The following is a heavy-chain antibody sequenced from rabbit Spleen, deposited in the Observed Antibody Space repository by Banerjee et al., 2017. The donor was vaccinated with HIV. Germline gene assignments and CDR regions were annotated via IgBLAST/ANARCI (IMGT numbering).Heavy chain of an antibody. D-gene: IGHD8-1*01. CDR3: ARDSGSSFSSYGMDL. CDR2: IDSGSSGFT. V-gene: IGHV1S40*01. CDR1: EVSFSFRSY. J-gene: IGHJ6*01. Sequence: QSLEESGGDLVKPGASLTLTCTASEVSFSFRSYMSWVRQAPGKGLEWIACIDSGSSGFTYFANWAKGRFTISKTSSTTVTLQMTSLTAADTATYFCARDSGSSFSSYGMDLWGPGTLVTVS.